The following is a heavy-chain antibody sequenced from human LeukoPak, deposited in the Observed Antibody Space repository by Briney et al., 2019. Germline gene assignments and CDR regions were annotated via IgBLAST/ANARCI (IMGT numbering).Heavy chain of an antibody. CDR2: ISYDGSNK. V-gene: IGHV3-30*04. CDR1: GFNFHVYS. J-gene: IGHJ4*02. CDR3: AKDKEGSLVYYFDY. Sequence: PGKSLRLSWAASGFNFHVYSINWVRQNPGRGLGWGAVISYDGSNKYYADSVKGRFTVSRDNSKNTVYLQMSSLRPEDTAVYYCAKDKEGSLVYYFDYWGQGTLVTVSS.